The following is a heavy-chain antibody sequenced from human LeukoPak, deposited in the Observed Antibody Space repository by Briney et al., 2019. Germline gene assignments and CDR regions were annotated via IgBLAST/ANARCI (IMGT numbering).Heavy chain of an antibody. D-gene: IGHD3-3*01. CDR1: GGTFSSYA. V-gene: IGHV1-69*06. Sequence: ASVKVSCKASGGTFSSYAISWVRQAPGQGLEWMGGIIPISGTANYAQKFQGRVTITADKSTSTAYMELSSLRSEDTAVYYCARGSSITIFGVVMGDSYFDYWGQGTLVTVSS. CDR3: ARGSSITIFGVVMGDSYFDY. J-gene: IGHJ4*02. CDR2: IIPISGTA.